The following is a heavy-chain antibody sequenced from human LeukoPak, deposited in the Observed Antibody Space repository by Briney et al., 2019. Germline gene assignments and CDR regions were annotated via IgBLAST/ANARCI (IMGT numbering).Heavy chain of an antibody. Sequence: GGSLRLSCAASGFIFSSYGMHWVRQAPGKGLEWVAFIRYDGRNKYYADSVKGRFTISRDNAKNSLYLQMNSLRAEDTAVYYCARANDNYYYYYMDVWGKGTTVTISS. J-gene: IGHJ6*03. CDR2: IRYDGRNK. CDR1: GFIFSSYG. V-gene: IGHV3-30*02. D-gene: IGHD3-9*01. CDR3: ARANDNYYYYYMDV.